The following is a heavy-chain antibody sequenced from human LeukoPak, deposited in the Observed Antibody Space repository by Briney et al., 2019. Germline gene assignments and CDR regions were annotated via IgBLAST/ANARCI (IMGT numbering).Heavy chain of an antibody. CDR3: ARIGYSSSSVDY. J-gene: IGHJ4*02. D-gene: IGHD6-13*01. CDR1: GFTFSWYW. Sequence: GVSLRLSCAASGFTFSWYWMCWVRQAPGKGLEWVANIKEDGSIKYYVDSVKGRLTISRDNAKSSVYLQVNSLRAEDTALYYCARIGYSSSSVDYWGQGTLVTVSS. CDR2: IKEDGSIK. V-gene: IGHV3-7*01.